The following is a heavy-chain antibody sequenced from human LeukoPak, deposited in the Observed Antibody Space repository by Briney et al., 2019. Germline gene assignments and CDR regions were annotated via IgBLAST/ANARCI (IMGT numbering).Heavy chain of an antibody. CDR1: GFTVSSNY. J-gene: IGHJ6*02. D-gene: IGHD1-14*01. CDR3: ARTILLGLPDAYYYYGMDV. V-gene: IGHV3-66*01. Sequence: GGSLRLSCAASGFTVSSNYMSWVRQAPGKGLEWVSVIYSGGSTYYADSVKGRFTISRDNSKNTLYLQMNSLRAEDTAVYYCARTILLGLPDAYYYYGMDVWGQGTTVTVSS. CDR2: IYSGGST.